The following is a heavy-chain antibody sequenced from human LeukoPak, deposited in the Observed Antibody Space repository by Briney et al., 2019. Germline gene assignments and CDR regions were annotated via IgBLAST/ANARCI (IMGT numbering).Heavy chain of an antibody. CDR1: GFTFSSYA. D-gene: IGHD3-10*01. J-gene: IGHJ4*02. Sequence: GGSLRLSCAASGFTFSSYAMSWVRQAPGKGLEWVSEITGSGGSTYYADSVKGRFTISRDNSKNTVYLQMNSLRAEDTAIYYCARELFDFDYWGQGTLVTVSS. V-gene: IGHV3-23*01. CDR2: ITGSGGST. CDR3: ARELFDFDY.